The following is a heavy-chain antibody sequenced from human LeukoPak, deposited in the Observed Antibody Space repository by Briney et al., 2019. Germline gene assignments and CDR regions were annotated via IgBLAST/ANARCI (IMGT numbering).Heavy chain of an antibody. V-gene: IGHV3-48*01. CDR2: ISSTGSAK. J-gene: IGHJ4*02. CDR1: GFTFSKFG. D-gene: IGHD2-2*01. Sequence: GSLRLSCEASGFTFSKFGMNWVRQAPGKGLEWVSYISSTGSAKYYADSVKGRFTISRDNAKNSLYLQVNSLRAEDTAVYYCARVTVPATMLILDWGQGTLVTVSS. CDR3: ARVTVPATMLILD.